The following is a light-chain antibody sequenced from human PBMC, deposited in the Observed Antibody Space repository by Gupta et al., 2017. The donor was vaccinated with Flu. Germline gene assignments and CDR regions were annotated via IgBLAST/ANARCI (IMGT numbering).Light chain of an antibody. CDR2: QDN. CDR1: RLGDKY. J-gene: IGLJ3*02. CDR3: QAWDRTTWV. Sequence: SYELTQPPSVSVPPGPTASITCSGHRLGDKYVSWFQQKPGQSPVLVIYQDNKRPSGIPEQFSGSNSGNTAALTISGTQAMDEADYYCQAWDRTTWVFGGGTKLTVL. V-gene: IGLV3-1*01.